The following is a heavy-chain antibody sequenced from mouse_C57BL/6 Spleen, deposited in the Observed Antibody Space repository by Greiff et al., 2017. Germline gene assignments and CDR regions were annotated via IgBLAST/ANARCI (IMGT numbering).Heavy chain of an antibody. CDR3: VRHPNCDYAMDY. V-gene: IGHV10-1*01. CDR2: IRSKSNNYAT. D-gene: IGHD4-1*01. J-gene: IGHJ4*01. Sequence: EVQGVESGGGLVQPKGSLKLSCAASGFSFNTYAMNWVRQAPGKGLEWVARIRSKSNNYATYYADSVKDRFTISRDDSESMLYLQMNNLKTEDTAMYYCVRHPNCDYAMDYWGQGTSVTVSS. CDR1: GFSFNTYA.